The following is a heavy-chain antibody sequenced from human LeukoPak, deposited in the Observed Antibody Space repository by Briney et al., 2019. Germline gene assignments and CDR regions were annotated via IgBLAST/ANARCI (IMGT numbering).Heavy chain of an antibody. Sequence: GGSLRLSCAASGFTVSSNYMSWVRQAPGKGLEWVSYISSSSTIYYADSVKGRFTISRDNAKNSLYLQMNSLRAEDTAVYYCARDPGYCSGGSCYPAPFDYWGQGTLVTVSS. CDR3: ARDPGYCSGGSCYPAPFDY. D-gene: IGHD2-15*01. V-gene: IGHV3-69-1*01. CDR1: GFTVSSNY. CDR2: ISSSSTI. J-gene: IGHJ4*02.